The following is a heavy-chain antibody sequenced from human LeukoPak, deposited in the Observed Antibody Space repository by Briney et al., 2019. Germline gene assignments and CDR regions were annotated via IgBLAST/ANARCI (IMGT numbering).Heavy chain of an antibody. D-gene: IGHD2-8*01. CDR1: GFTFSSYS. Sequence: GGSLRLSCAASGFTFSSYSINWVRQAPGKGLQWVSLISFDGKSKYYSDSVKGRFTISRDNSKNTLYLQMNSLRAEDTAVYYCARDNNVMVYASFDYWGQGTLVTVSS. CDR2: ISFDGKSK. CDR3: ARDNNVMVYASFDY. J-gene: IGHJ4*02. V-gene: IGHV3-30*03.